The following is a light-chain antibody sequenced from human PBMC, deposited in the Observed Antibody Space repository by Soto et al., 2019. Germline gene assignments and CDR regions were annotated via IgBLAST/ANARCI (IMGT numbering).Light chain of an antibody. J-gene: IGLJ1*01. CDR2: DVS. V-gene: IGLV2-11*01. CDR1: SSDVGGYNY. CDR3: CSYAGSYTYV. Sequence: QSALTQPRSVSGSPGQSVTISCTGTSSDVGGYNYVSWYQQHPGKAPKLMIYDVSKRPSGVPDRFSGSKSGNTASLTISGLQAEDEAAYYCCSYAGSYTYVFETGTKLTVL.